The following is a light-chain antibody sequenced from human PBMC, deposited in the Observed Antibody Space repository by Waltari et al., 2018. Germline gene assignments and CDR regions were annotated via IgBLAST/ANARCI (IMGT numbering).Light chain of an antibody. CDR1: QSLTFSDGKTY. J-gene: IGKJ2*01. V-gene: IGKV2-30*01. Sequence: SQSLTFSDGKTYLNWFHQRPGQSPRRLIYKVSNRESGVPDRISGSGSGTDFALKISRVEAEDVGVYYCMEGAQWYTFGQGTKLEIK. CDR3: MEGAQWYT. CDR2: KVS.